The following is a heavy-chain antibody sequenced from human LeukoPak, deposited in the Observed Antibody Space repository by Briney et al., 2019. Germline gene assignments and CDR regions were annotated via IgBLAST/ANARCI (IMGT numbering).Heavy chain of an antibody. Sequence: SVKVSCKDSGDTFNSYEITWVRQAPGQGLEWVGGIIPIFDSAKYAQKFQDRVTITADESSNTAYMELSSLTSEDTAIYYCARVHSGHYSAPDYWGQGTLVTVSS. J-gene: IGHJ4*02. CDR3: ARVHSGHYSAPDY. CDR1: GDTFNSYE. V-gene: IGHV1-69*13. CDR2: IIPIFDSA. D-gene: IGHD1-26*01.